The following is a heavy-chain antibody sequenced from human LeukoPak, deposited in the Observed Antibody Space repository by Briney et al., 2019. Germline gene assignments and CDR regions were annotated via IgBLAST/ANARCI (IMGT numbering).Heavy chain of an antibody. D-gene: IGHD2-2*01. J-gene: IGHJ6*02. Sequence: GASVKVSCKASGGTFSSYAISWVRQAPGQGLEWVGGIIPIFGTANYAQKFQGRVTITADESTSTAYMELSSLRSEDTAVYYCARGRDIVVVPAAIYYYYGMDVWGQGTTVTVSS. CDR2: IIPIFGTA. CDR1: GGTFSSYA. V-gene: IGHV1-69*01. CDR3: ARGRDIVVVPAAIYYYYGMDV.